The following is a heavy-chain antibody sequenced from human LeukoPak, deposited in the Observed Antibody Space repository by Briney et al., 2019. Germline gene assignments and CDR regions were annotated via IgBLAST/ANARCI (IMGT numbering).Heavy chain of an antibody. CDR2: ISDDGSRQ. CDR3: ARNPAGIGDY. J-gene: IGHJ4*02. Sequence: PGRSLRLACAATGFTFSNYAIHWGRQAPGKGLEWVAFISDDGSRQHYADSVKGRFTISRDNSKNTLYLQMNSLRDEDTAVYYCARNPAGIGDYWGQGTLVTVSS. CDR1: GFTFSNYA. D-gene: IGHD1-26*01. V-gene: IGHV3-30-3*01.